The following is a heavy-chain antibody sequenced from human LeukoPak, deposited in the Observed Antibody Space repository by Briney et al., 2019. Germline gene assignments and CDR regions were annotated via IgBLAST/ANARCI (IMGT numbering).Heavy chain of an antibody. J-gene: IGHJ4*02. CDR2: INPSGGST. D-gene: IGHD3-22*01. CDR1: GYTFTSYY. CDR3: AREVADYYDSSGSFDY. Sequence: ASVKVSCTASGYTFTSYYMHWVRQAPGQGLEWMGIINPSGGSTSYAQKFQGRVAMTRDTSTSTVYMELSSLRSEDTAVYYCAREVADYYDSSGSFDYWGQGTLVTVSS. V-gene: IGHV1-46*01.